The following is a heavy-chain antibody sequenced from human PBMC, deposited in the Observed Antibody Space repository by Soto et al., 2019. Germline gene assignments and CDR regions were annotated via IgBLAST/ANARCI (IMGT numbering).Heavy chain of an antibody. V-gene: IGHV1-69*04. Sequence: ASVKVSCKASGGTFSSYTISWVRQAPGQGLEWMGRIIPILGIANYAQKFQGRVTITADKSTSTAYMELSSLRSEDTAVYYCARDLGPQYCSSTSCPVDIVARGDAFDIWGQGTMVTVSS. D-gene: IGHD2-2*01. J-gene: IGHJ3*02. CDR3: ARDLGPQYCSSTSCPVDIVARGDAFDI. CDR2: IIPILGIA. CDR1: GGTFSSYT.